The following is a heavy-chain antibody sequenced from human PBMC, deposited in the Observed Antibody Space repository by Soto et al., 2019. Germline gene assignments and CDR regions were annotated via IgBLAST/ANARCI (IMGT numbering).Heavy chain of an antibody. CDR1: GGSISSGGYS. J-gene: IGHJ4*02. CDR3: ARAPDY. Sequence: QLQLQESGSGLVKPSQTLSLTCAVSGGSISSGGYSWSWIRQPPGKGLEGIGYIYHSGSIYYNPSLTGRFTYSVDSSKNQFPLKLGLVTPADPAVYHCARAPDYWPQEPLATLSS. CDR2: IYHSGSI. V-gene: IGHV4-30-2*01.